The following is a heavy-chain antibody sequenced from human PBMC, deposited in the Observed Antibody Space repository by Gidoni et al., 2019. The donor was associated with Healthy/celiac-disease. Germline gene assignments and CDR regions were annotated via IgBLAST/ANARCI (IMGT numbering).Heavy chain of an antibody. Sequence: QVQLQQWGAGLLKPSETLSPTCAVYGGSFSGYYWSWIGQPPGKGLEWIGEINHSGSTNYNPSLKSRVTISVDTSKNQFSLKLSSVTAADTAVYYCAYTNYYYYYMDVWGKGTTVTVSS. CDR3: AYTNYYYYYMDV. CDR2: INHSGST. CDR1: GGSFSGYY. J-gene: IGHJ6*03. V-gene: IGHV4-34*01. D-gene: IGHD2-2*02.